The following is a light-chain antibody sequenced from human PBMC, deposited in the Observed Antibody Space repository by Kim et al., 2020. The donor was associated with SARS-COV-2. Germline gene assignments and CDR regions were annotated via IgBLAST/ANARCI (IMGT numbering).Light chain of an antibody. J-gene: IGLJ3*02. V-gene: IGLV2-14*03. CDR3: SSYTSSVTLV. CDR1: NSDVGRYKY. CDR2: DVS. Sequence: GQSITISCTGTNSDVGRYKYVSWYQQHPGKAPKLMIYDVSNRPSGVSYRFSGSKSGNTASLTISGLQAEDEADYYCSSYTSSVTLVFGGGTQLTVL.